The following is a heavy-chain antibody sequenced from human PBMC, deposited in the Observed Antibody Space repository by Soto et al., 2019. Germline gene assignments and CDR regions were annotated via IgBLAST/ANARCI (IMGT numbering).Heavy chain of an antibody. J-gene: IGHJ6*02. V-gene: IGHV1-2*02. D-gene: IGHD1-26*01. CDR1: GYTFTGYY. Sequence: ASVNVSCKASGYTFTGYYVHWVRQAPGQGLECMGWSDPNSGDTYLAQRFQGRVTMNRDTSIGTACMELRGLTSNDTAEYYCAKGGXIVAAGTRVDLYNAMDVWGQGTTVTVSS. CDR3: AKGGXIVAAGTRVDLYNAMDV. CDR2: SDPNSGDT.